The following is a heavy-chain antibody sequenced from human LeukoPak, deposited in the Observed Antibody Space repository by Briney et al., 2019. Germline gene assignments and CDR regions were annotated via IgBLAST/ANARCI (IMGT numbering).Heavy chain of an antibody. D-gene: IGHD1-26*01. CDR2: IYYNGST. V-gene: IGHV4-39*01. CDR3: ARHDISGTYYAAFDY. J-gene: IGHJ4*02. Sequence: SETLSLTCTVSGGSIISTSYYWGWVRQPPGKGLGWLGSIYYNGSTYYNPAAKRRVTISVDTSKNHVSLKLSCVRAPDTAVYYCARHDISGTYYAAFDYWGEGILVTVSS. CDR1: GGSIISTSYY.